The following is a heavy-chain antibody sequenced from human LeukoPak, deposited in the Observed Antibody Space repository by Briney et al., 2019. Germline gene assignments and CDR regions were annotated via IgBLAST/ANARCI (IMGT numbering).Heavy chain of an antibody. Sequence: GGSLRLSCAASGFTFYDYGMRCGPDAPGKGLEWGSGINWNGGSTGYADSVKGRFTISRDNAKNSLYLQMNSLRAEDTALYHCARGGSSWYYYYMDVWGKGTTVTVSS. D-gene: IGHD6-13*01. V-gene: IGHV3-20*01. J-gene: IGHJ6*03. CDR2: INWNGGST. CDR3: ARGGSSWYYYYMDV. CDR1: GFTFYDYG.